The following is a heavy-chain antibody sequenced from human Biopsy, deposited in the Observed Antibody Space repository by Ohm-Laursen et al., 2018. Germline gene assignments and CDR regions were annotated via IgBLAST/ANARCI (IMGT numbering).Heavy chain of an antibody. CDR3: AAGTRYSSGWYNAVDF. V-gene: IGHV1-69*06. D-gene: IGHD6-19*01. Sequence: SSVKVSCKVSGYSLTELSMHWVRQAPGQGLEWMGGIIPFFGTSDYAQTFQGRVTITADKSTSTSYMELTRLRSEDSAVYYCAAGTRYSSGWYNAVDFWGQGTMVTVSS. J-gene: IGHJ3*01. CDR1: GYSLTELS. CDR2: IIPFFGTS.